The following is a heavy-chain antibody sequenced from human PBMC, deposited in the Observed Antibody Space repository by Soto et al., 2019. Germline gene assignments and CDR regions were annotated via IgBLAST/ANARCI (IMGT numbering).Heavy chain of an antibody. CDR2: IKQDGSEK. V-gene: IGHV3-7*01. CDR3: ASWGAACDFWSDYYTADNWFDP. Sequence: GGSLRLSCAASGFTFSSYWMSWVRQAPGKGLEWVANIKQDGSEKYYVDSVKGRFTISRDNAKNSLYLQMNSLRVEDTGVFYCASWGAACDFWSDYYTADNWFDPWGQGTLVTVSS. D-gene: IGHD3-3*01. J-gene: IGHJ5*02. CDR1: GFTFSSYW.